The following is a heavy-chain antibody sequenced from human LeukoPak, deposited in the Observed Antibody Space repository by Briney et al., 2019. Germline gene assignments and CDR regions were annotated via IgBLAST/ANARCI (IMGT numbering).Heavy chain of an antibody. D-gene: IGHD6-13*01. CDR1: GNSFTSNW. J-gene: IGHJ4*02. CDR2: IYPGDSDT. CDR3: ARREDRSSWYYFDY. V-gene: IGHV5-51*01. Sequence: GEALKISCNVSGNSFTSNWIGWVRQMPGKGLGWMGIIYPGDSDTRYSPSFQGQVTISADKSISTAYLQWSRLKASDTAMYYCARREDRSSWYYFDYWGQGTLVTVSS.